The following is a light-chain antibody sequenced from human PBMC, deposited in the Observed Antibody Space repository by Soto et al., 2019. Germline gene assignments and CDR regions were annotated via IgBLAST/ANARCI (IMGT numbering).Light chain of an antibody. Sequence: DIQMTQSPSSLSASVGDRVTITCRASQTISRYANWYQQKPGKAPKLLISGAFDLRSGVPSRFSGSGSGTDFTLNISGLQPEDFATYYCQQSYNTPWTFGQGTKVDIK. V-gene: IGKV1-39*01. CDR3: QQSYNTPWT. CDR2: GAF. CDR1: QTISRY. J-gene: IGKJ1*01.